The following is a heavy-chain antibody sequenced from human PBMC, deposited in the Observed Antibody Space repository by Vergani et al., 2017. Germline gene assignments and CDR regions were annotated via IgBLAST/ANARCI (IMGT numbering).Heavy chain of an antibody. D-gene: IGHD2-2*01. V-gene: IGHV3-30-3*01. CDR2: ISFDGTNE. CDR3: VGDRGLCAGGRCYAEAWDY. Sequence: QVQLVESGGGVVQPGTSLRLSCVVSGFALNRLAMYWVRQAPGKGLEWVVGISFDGTNEYYPDLVKGRFTISRDIAKNTLYLQVRSLRLEDTGVYHCVGDRGLCAGGRCYAEAWDYWGQGTTVTVSS. J-gene: IGHJ4*02. CDR1: GFALNRLA.